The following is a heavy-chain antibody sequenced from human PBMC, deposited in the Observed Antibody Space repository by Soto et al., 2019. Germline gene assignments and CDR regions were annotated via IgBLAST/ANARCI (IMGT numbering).Heavy chain of an antibody. D-gene: IGHD6-19*01. Sequence: QVQLQESGPGLVKPSQTLSLTCTVSGGSISSGGYYWSWIRQHPGKGLEWIGYIYYSGSTYYNPSLKSRVTIPVDSSKHQFSLKPSSVTAAYTAVYYCARVLPTGYRSGSYFDYWGQGTLVTVSS. CDR1: GGSISSGGYY. J-gene: IGHJ4*02. CDR3: ARVLPTGYRSGSYFDY. CDR2: IYYSGST. V-gene: IGHV4-31*03.